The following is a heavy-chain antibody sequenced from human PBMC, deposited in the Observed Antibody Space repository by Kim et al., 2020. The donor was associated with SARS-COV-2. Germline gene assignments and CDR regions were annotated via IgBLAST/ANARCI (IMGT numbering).Heavy chain of an antibody. D-gene: IGHD3-10*01. Sequence: GGSLRLSCAASGFTFSSYWMSWVRQAPGKGLEWVANIKQDGSEKYYVDSVKGRFTISRDNAKNSLYLQMNSLRAEDTAVYYCAREAYGSGRSPYFDYWGQGTLVTVSS. V-gene: IGHV3-7*01. J-gene: IGHJ4*02. CDR2: IKQDGSEK. CDR3: AREAYGSGRSPYFDY. CDR1: GFTFSSYW.